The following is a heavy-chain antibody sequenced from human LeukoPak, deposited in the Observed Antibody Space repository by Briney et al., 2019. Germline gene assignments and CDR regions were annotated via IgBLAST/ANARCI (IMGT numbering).Heavy chain of an antibody. J-gene: IGHJ1*01. CDR3: ARGGYCSSTSCYDPLLSSEYFQH. D-gene: IGHD2-2*01. CDR2: MNPNSGNT. CDR1: GYTFTSYD. V-gene: IGHV1-8*03. Sequence: ASVKVSCKASGYTFTSYDINWVRQATGQGLEWMGWMNPNSGNTGYAQKFQGRVTITADKSTSTAYMELSSLRSEDTAVYYCARGGYCSSTSCYDPLLSSEYFQHWGQVTLVTVSS.